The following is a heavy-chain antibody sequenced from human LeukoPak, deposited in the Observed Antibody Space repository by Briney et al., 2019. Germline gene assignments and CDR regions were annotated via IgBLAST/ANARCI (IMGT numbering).Heavy chain of an antibody. Sequence: GGSLRLSCAASGFTFSSYAMSWVRQAPGKGLEWVPAISGSGGSTYYADSVKGRFTTSRGNSTNTLYLQMNSLRAEDTAVYYCAKDTERFIAVAGTGFGGFDYWGQGTLVTVSS. CDR1: GFTFSSYA. J-gene: IGHJ4*02. V-gene: IGHV3-23*01. CDR3: AKDTERFIAVAGTGFGGFDY. CDR2: ISGSGGST. D-gene: IGHD6-19*01.